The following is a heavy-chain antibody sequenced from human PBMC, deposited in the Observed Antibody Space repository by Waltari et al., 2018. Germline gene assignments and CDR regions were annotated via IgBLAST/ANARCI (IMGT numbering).Heavy chain of an antibody. CDR3: ARAREGTGYYLDY. CDR1: GFSFSSYW. D-gene: IGHD1-1*01. CDR2: IKHDGSES. J-gene: IGHJ4*02. Sequence: EVQLVESGGGLVQPGGSLRLSCAASGFSFSSYWMSWVRQTPGKGLELVAKIKHDGSESHYVDSGKGRFTFTRDNAKNSLYLQMSSLRAEDTAVYFCARAREGTGYYLDYWGQGTLVTVSS. V-gene: IGHV3-7*01.